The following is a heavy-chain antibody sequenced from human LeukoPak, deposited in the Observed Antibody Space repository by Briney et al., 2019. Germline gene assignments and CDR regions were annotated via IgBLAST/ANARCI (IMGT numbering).Heavy chain of an antibody. J-gene: IGHJ4*02. D-gene: IGHD3-3*01. Sequence: GASVKVSCKASGYTFTSYDINWVRQATGQGLEWMGWMNPNSGNTGYAQKFQGRVTMTRNTSISTAYMELSSLRSEDTAVCYCARYQYYDFWSGPDYWGQGTLVTVSS. CDR2: MNPNSGNT. CDR3: ARYQYYDFWSGPDY. CDR1: GYTFTSYD. V-gene: IGHV1-8*01.